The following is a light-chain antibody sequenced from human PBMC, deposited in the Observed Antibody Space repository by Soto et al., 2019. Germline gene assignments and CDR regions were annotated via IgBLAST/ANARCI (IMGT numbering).Light chain of an antibody. J-gene: IGKJ1*01. CDR2: AAS. CDR3: QQSYRFPKT. V-gene: IGKV1-39*01. Sequence: DVQMTQSPSSLSASVGDSLTLTCRASQTVTSYLNWYQQKPGKAPKLLIYAASTLQSGVPSRFSGCGSGTEFTLTIISLQPEDFATYYCQQSYRFPKTFGRGTKVDIK. CDR1: QTVTSY.